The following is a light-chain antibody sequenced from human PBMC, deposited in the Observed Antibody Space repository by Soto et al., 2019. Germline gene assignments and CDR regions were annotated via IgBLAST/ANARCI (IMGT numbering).Light chain of an antibody. CDR3: QQYDSWPRT. CDR2: GAS. V-gene: IGKV3-15*01. J-gene: IGKJ1*01. Sequence: MTQGPPTLSGAPGERRAGCVRASQSISSNLAWYQQKPGQAPRLLIYGASTRATGIPARFSGSGSGTEFTLTISSLQSEDFAVYSCQQYDSWPRTFGQGTKVDIK. CDR1: QSISSN.